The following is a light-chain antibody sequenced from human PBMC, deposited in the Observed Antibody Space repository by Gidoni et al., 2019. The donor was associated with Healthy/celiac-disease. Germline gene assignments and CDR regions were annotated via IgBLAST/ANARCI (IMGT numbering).Light chain of an antibody. CDR3: QAWDSSTVV. V-gene: IGLV3-1*01. CDR1: KLGDKY. J-gene: IGLJ2*01. CDR2: QDS. Sequence: SYELTQPPSVSVSPGQTASITCSGDKLGDKYACWYQQKPGQSPVLVIYQDSKRPSGIPWRFSGSNSGNTATLTISGTQPMDEADYYCQAWDSSTVVFGGGTKLTVL.